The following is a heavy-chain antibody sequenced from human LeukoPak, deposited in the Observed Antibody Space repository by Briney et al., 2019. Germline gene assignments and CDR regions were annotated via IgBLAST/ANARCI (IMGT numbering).Heavy chain of an antibody. CDR2: IYYSGST. Sequence: SETLSLTCTVSGGSISSSSYYWGWIRQPPGKGLEWIGSIYYSGSTHYNPSLKSRVTISVDPSKNQFSLKLSSVTAADTAVYYCARGRAAAGTSFDYWGQGTLVTVSS. CDR3: ARGRAAAGTSFDY. D-gene: IGHD6-13*01. CDR1: GGSISSSSYY. J-gene: IGHJ4*02. V-gene: IGHV4-39*07.